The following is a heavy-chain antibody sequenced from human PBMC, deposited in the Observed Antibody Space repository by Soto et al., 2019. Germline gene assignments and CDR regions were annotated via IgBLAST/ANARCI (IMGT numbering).Heavy chain of an antibody. CDR2: IYNHGQI. CDR1: GFIVSRSH. D-gene: IGHD7-27*01. J-gene: IGHJ4*02. CDR3: VRVTGAERH. Sequence: GGSLRLSCVVSGFIVSRSHMMWVRQAPGKGLEGVSVIYNHGQINYVDPVKGRFTIATLNSKNTIYLQINSLQVEDTAVYYCVRVTGAERHWGQGALVTVSS. V-gene: IGHV3-53*01.